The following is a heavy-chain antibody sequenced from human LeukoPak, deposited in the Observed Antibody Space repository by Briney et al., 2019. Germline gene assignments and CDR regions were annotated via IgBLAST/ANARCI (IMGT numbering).Heavy chain of an antibody. D-gene: IGHD6-13*01. CDR3: ARDSASSWSYFDY. CDR2: IYTSGST. CDR1: GGSISSYY. J-gene: IGHJ4*02. Sequence: PSETLSLTCTVSGGSISSYYCSWIRQPAGKGLEWIGRIYTSGSTNYNPSLKSRVTMSVDTTKNQFSLKLSSVTAADTAVYYCARDSASSWSYFDYWGQGTLVTVSS. V-gene: IGHV4-4*07.